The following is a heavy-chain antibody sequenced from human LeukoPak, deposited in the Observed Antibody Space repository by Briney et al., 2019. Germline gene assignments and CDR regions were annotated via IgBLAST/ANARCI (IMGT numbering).Heavy chain of an antibody. CDR2: IYYSRST. J-gene: IGHJ6*02. CDR1: GGSISSGGYY. CDR3: ARARSRTNYYGMDV. D-gene: IGHD1-14*01. Sequence: SQTLSLTCTVSGGSISSGGYYWRWLRQHPGQGLEWIGYIYYSRSTYYNPSLKSRVTISVDTSKNQFSLKLSSVTAADTAVYYCARARSRTNYYGMDVWGQGTTVTVSS. V-gene: IGHV4-31*03.